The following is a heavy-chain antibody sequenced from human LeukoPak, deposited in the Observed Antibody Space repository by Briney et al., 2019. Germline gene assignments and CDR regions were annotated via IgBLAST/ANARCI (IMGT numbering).Heavy chain of an antibody. CDR1: GGSISSSSYY. CDR2: IYYSGST. J-gene: IGHJ6*03. V-gene: IGHV4-39*07. D-gene: IGHD1-20*01. Sequence: SETLSLTCTVSGGSISSSSYYWGWIRQPPGKGLEWIGRIYYSGSTYCNPSLKSRVTISVDTSKNQFSLKLSSVTAADTAVYYCARVYNWNYNYYYMDVWGKGTTVTISS. CDR3: ARVYNWNYNYYYMDV.